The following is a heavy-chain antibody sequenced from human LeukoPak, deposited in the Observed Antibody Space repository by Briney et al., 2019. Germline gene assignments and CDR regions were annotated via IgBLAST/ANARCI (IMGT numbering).Heavy chain of an antibody. V-gene: IGHV1-2*02. D-gene: IGHD1-7*01. CDR2: INPNSGGT. CDR3: ACSSGTGTTRNYYCYMDV. J-gene: IGHJ6*03. Sequence: ASVTVSCKASGYTFTGYYFHWVRQAPGQGLEWLGWINPNSGGTNYAQKFQGRVTMTWDTSITTAYMELRGLRSDDTAVYYCACSSGTGTTRNYYCYMDVWGKGATVTVSS. CDR1: GYTFTGYY.